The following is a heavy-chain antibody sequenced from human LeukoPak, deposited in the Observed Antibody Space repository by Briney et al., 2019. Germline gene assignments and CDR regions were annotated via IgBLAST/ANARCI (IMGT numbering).Heavy chain of an antibody. J-gene: IGHJ3*02. Sequence: ASVKVSCKASGYTFIDDYMHWVRQAPGQGLEWMGWINPKTGGTNYAQKFQGRVTMTRDTSISTAYMELSRLRSDDTAVYYCARDLPRARGVIITSDAFDIWGQGTMVTVSS. CDR2: INPKTGGT. CDR1: GYTFIDDY. V-gene: IGHV1-2*02. D-gene: IGHD3-10*01. CDR3: ARDLPRARGVIITSDAFDI.